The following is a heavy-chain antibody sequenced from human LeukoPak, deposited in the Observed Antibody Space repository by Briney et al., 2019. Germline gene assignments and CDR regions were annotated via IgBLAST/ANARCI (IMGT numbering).Heavy chain of an antibody. Sequence: GGSLRLSCAASGFTVSSNYMSWVRQAPGKGLEWVSSISGSSIYIYYADSVKGRFTISRDNAKNSLYLQMNSLRAEDTAVYYCARDPPYYDSSGYYYDYWGQGTLVTVSS. CDR3: ARDPPYYDSSGYYYDY. CDR1: GFTVSSNY. D-gene: IGHD3-22*01. CDR2: ISGSSIYI. V-gene: IGHV3-21*01. J-gene: IGHJ4*02.